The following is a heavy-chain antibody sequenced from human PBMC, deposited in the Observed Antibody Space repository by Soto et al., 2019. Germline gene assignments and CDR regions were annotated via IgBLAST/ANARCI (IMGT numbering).Heavy chain of an antibody. J-gene: IGHJ4*02. CDR2: ISGSGGST. CDR3: SVVREEPEFDY. D-gene: IGHD3-10*01. CDR1: GFTFSSYA. Sequence: TGGSLRLSCAASGFTFSSYAMSWVRQAPGKGLEWVSAISGSGGSTYYADSVKGRFTISRDNSKNTLYLQMNSLRAEDTAVYYCSVVREEPEFDYWGQGTLVTVSS. V-gene: IGHV3-23*01.